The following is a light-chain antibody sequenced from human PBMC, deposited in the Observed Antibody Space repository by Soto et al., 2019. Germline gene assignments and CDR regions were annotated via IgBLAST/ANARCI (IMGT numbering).Light chain of an antibody. V-gene: IGLV7-46*01. Sequence: QAVVIQEPSLTVSPGGTVTLTCGSSTGPVTAGHFPYWFQQKPGQVPRTLIYAVSERPSGVPDRFSGSKSGNTASLTISGLQTEDEADYYCCSYAGYYTVIFGGGTKLTVL. CDR1: TGPVTAGHF. CDR3: CSYAGYYTVI. J-gene: IGLJ2*01. CDR2: AVS.